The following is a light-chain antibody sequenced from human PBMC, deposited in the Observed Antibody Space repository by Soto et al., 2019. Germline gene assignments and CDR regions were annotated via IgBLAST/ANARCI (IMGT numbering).Light chain of an antibody. V-gene: IGKV1D-13*01. CDR2: DAS. CDR3: QQFDDYPFT. Sequence: ALQLTQSPSSLSAYVGESVSITCRASQGISSALAWYQQKPGRAPKLLIYDASSLEGGVPSRFSGSRSVTDFTLTVSSLQPEDFATYYCQQFDDYPFTFGPGTKVDIK. CDR1: QGISSA. J-gene: IGKJ3*01.